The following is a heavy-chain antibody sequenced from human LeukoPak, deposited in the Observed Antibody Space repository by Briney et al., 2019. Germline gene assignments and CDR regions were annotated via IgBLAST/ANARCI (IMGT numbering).Heavy chain of an antibody. D-gene: IGHD3-3*01. Sequence: PSETLSLTCTVSGGSISSSSYYWGWIRQPPGKGLEWIGSLYYSGSTYYNPSLKSRVTISVDTSKNQLSLKLSSVTAADTAVYYCTRLVHDFWSFDLWGRGTLVTVSS. CDR3: TRLVHDFWSFDL. CDR2: LYYSGST. CDR1: GGSISSSSYY. V-gene: IGHV4-39*01. J-gene: IGHJ2*01.